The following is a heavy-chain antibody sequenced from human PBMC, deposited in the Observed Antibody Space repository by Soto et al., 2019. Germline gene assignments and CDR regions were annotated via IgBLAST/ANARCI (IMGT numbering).Heavy chain of an antibody. D-gene: IGHD5-12*01. CDR3: AKRYSGYDDAFDI. CDR1: GGSISSYY. CDR2: IYYSGST. V-gene: IGHV4-59*08. Sequence: QVQLQESGPGLVKPSETLSLTCTVSGGSISSYYWSWIRQPPGKGLEWITYIYYSGSTNYNPSLKSRVTISVDTSKNQFSLKLSSVTAADTAVYYCAKRYSGYDDAFDIWGLGTTVTVSS. J-gene: IGHJ3*02.